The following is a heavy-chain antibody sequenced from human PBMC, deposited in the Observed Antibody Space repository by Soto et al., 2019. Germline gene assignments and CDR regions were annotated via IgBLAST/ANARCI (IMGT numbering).Heavy chain of an antibody. V-gene: IGHV3-64*01. CDR2: ISNNGAHT. Sequence: EAQLVESGGGLVQPGGSLRLSCAPSGFTFSNYEMHWVRQAQGKGLEYVSGISNNGAHTDYAKSVKGRFTISRDNSENTLYLQMGSLRAEDMALYYCARRGYGSRWPNVYMDVWGKGTTVTVSS. CDR1: GFTFSNYE. J-gene: IGHJ6*03. D-gene: IGHD6-13*01. CDR3: ARRGYGSRWPNVYMDV.